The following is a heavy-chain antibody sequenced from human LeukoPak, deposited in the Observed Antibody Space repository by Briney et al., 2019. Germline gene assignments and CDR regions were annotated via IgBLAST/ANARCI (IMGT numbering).Heavy chain of an antibody. CDR2: IKQDGSEK. D-gene: IGHD5-12*01. V-gene: IGHV3-7*01. J-gene: IGHJ5*02. CDR1: GFTFSMYW. Sequence: GGSLRLSCAASGFTFSMYWMSWVRQAPGKGLECVANIKQDGSEKYYVDPVKGRFTISRDNAKNSLYLQMNSLRAEDTAVYYCARDPSPAEFVDIVATGGFDPWGQGTLVTVSS. CDR3: ARDPSPAEFVDIVATGGFDP.